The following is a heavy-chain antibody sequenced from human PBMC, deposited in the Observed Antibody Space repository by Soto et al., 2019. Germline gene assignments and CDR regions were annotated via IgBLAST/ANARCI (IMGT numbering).Heavy chain of an antibody. CDR3: SKALLRAYDFWSGYRADGMDY. CDR2: ISGGGGGT. D-gene: IGHD3-3*01. J-gene: IGHJ4*02. V-gene: IGHV3-23*01. Sequence: PGGSRRLACAASGFAFSSDAMALVRQAPGKGLEWVSAISGGGGGTFYADSVKGRFAISRDNSKNTLFLQMNTLRAEDTAVYYCSKALLRAYDFWSGYRADGMDYWGEGTLVTLSS. CDR1: GFAFSSDA.